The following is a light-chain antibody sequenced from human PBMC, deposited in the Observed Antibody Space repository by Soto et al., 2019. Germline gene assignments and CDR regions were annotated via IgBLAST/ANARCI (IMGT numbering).Light chain of an antibody. CDR3: CSYAGSYTWV. V-gene: IGLV1-40*01. Sequence: QAVLTQPPSVSGAPGQRVTISCTGDSSNIGAGYDVQWYQQLPGTAPKLLIHGNTHRPSGVPDRFSGSESGTSASLAITGLQAEDEADYYCCSYAGSYTWVFGSGTKLTVL. CDR2: GNT. J-gene: IGLJ3*02. CDR1: SSNIGAGYD.